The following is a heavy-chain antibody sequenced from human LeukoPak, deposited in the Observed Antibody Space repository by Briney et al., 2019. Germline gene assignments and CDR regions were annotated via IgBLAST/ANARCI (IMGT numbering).Heavy chain of an antibody. CDR3: AKSPGPSSWQIRYYYYYMDV. CDR2: SSTRGSTI. V-gene: IGHV3-48*03. CDR1: GFTFSSYE. Sequence: GGSLRLSCAASGFTFSSYEMNWVRQAPGKGLEWISYSSTRGSTIYYADSVKGRFTISRDNARNSLYLQMNSLRAEDTAVYYCAKSPGPSSWQIRYYYYYMDVWGKGTTVTVSS. D-gene: IGHD6-13*01. J-gene: IGHJ6*03.